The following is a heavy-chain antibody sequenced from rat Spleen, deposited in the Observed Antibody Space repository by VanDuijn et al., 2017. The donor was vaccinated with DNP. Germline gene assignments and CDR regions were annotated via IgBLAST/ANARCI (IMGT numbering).Heavy chain of an antibody. D-gene: IGHD1-11*01. CDR2: ISYDGGRA. J-gene: IGHJ2*01. V-gene: IGHV5-7*01. CDR1: GFTFSDFY. Sequence: EVQLVESGGGLVQPGRSLKLSCAASGFTFSDFYMAWVRQAPTKGLEWVASISYDGGRAYYRDSVKGRFTISRDNAKSTLYLQMDSLRSEDTATYYCARSPITTEESPFDYWGQGVMVTVSS. CDR3: ARSPITTEESPFDY.